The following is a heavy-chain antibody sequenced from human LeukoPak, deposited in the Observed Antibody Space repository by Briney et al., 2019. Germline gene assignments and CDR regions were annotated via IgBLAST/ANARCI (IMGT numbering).Heavy chain of an antibody. D-gene: IGHD2-21*02. CDR1: GFTFTSYW. V-gene: IGHV3-7*04. J-gene: IGHJ4*02. CDR3: ARGGLYGDYYFDY. CDR2: TKHERSER. Sequence: GGSLRLSCAASGFTFTSYWMTWVRQAPGKGLEGVANTKHERSERYYVDSVKGGFTISSDNLKNSLFLQMDSLRAEDTAVYYCARGGLYGDYYFDYWGQGTLVTVTS.